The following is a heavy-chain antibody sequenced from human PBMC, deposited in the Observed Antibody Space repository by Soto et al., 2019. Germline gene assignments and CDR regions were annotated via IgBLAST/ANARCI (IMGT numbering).Heavy chain of an antibody. Sequence: PGGSLRLSCAASGFTFSSYSMNWVRQAPGKGLEWVSYISSSSSTIYYADSVKGRFTISRDNAKNSLYLQMNSLRDEDTAVYYCARVSGRQSIAALYGMDVWGQGTTVTVSS. CDR3: ARVSGRQSIAALYGMDV. D-gene: IGHD6-6*01. CDR1: GFTFSSYS. J-gene: IGHJ6*02. CDR2: ISSSSSTI. V-gene: IGHV3-48*02.